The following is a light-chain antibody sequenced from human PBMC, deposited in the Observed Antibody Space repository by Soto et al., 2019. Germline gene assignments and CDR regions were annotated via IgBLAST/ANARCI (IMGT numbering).Light chain of an antibody. CDR3: QQRSDSWT. CDR2: GAS. CDR1: QSLSSSY. Sequence: EIVLTQSPGTLSLSPGERATLSCRASQSLSSSYLAWYQQKPGQAPRLLIYGASNRATGIPARFSGSGSGTDFTLNISSLEPEDSAVYYCQQRSDSWTFGQGTKVDIK. J-gene: IGKJ1*01. V-gene: IGKV3D-20*02.